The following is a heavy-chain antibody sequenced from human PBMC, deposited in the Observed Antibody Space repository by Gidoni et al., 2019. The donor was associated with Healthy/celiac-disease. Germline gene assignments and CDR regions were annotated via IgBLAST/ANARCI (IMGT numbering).Heavy chain of an antibody. CDR2: ICGSGGST. V-gene: IGHV3-23*01. CDR3: ATRPLQKGVDY. CDR1: GFTFSSYA. J-gene: IGHJ4*02. Sequence: EVQLLESGGGLVQPGGSMRLSCAASGFTFSSYARSWVRQAPGKGREWVSAICGSGGSTYYADSVKGRFTISRDNSKNTLYLQMNSLRAEDTAVYYCATRPLQKGVDYWGQGTLVTVSS.